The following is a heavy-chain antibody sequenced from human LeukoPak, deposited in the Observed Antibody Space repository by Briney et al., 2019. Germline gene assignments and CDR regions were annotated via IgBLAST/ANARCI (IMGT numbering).Heavy chain of an antibody. J-gene: IGHJ4*02. CDR3: ARALAAGFDY. CDR2: IKQDGSEK. Sequence: GGSLRLSCAPSRFTLSGYWMSWVRQAPGEGLEWVAHIKQDGSEKYYVDSVKGRFTISRDNAKNSLYLQMNSLTAEDTAVYYCARALAAGFDYWGQGTLVTVSS. V-gene: IGHV3-7*01. CDR1: RFTLSGYW.